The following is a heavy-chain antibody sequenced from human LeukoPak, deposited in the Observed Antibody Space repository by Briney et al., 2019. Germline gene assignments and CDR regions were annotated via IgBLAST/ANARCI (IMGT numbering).Heavy chain of an antibody. CDR1: GGSISSSSYY. V-gene: IGHV4-39*02. CDR2: IYYSGST. J-gene: IGHJ4*02. Sequence: SETLSLTCTVSGGSISSSSYYWGWLRQPPGKRLEWIGNIYYSGSTYYSPSLKSRITISVDTSKNQFSLKLSSVTAADTALYYCARDYGDFYFDYWGQGTLVTVSS. D-gene: IGHD4-17*01. CDR3: ARDYGDFYFDY.